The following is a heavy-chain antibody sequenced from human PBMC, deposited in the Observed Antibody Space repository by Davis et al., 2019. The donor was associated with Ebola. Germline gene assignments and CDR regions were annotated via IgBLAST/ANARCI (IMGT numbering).Heavy chain of an antibody. V-gene: IGHV1-18*01. CDR3: ARAVTMVLPSGWFDP. CDR2: ISAYNGNT. J-gene: IGHJ5*02. CDR1: RYTFTRYG. Sequence: AASVTVSCKASRYTFTRYGISWVRQAPGQGLEWMGWISAYNGNTNYAQNLQGRVTMTTDPSTSTAYMEVRSLRYDDTAVYYCARAVTMVLPSGWFDPWGQGTLVTVSS. D-gene: IGHD3-10*01.